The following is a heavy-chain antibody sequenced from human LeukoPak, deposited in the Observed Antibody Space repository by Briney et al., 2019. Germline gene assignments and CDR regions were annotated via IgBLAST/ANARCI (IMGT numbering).Heavy chain of an antibody. V-gene: IGHV3-7*01. CDR2: IKQDGSEK. J-gene: IGHJ4*02. Sequence: GGSLRLSCAASGFTFSSYWMSWVRQAPGKGLEWVANIKQDGSEKYYVDSVKGRFTISRDNAKKSLYLQRNSLRAEDTAVYYCARDLWNDGDAVFDYWGQGTLVTVSS. D-gene: IGHD1-1*01. CDR3: ARDLWNDGDAVFDY. CDR1: GFTFSSYW.